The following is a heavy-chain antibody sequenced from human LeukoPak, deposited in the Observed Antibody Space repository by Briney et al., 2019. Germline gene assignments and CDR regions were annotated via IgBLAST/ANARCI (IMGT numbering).Heavy chain of an antibody. CDR2: ISGSGGST. D-gene: IGHD6-19*01. CDR1: GFTFSSYA. CDR3: AKGRLPLGYSSGWGYFQH. V-gene: IGHV3-23*01. J-gene: IGHJ1*01. Sequence: PGGSLRLSCAASGFTFSSYAMSWVRQAPGKGLEWVSAISGSGGSTYYADSVKGRFTISRDNSKNTLYLQMNSLRAEDTVVYYCAKGRLPLGYSSGWGYFQHWGQGTLVTVSS.